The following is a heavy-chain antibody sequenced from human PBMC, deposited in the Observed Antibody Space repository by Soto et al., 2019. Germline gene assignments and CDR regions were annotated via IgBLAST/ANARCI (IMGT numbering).Heavy chain of an antibody. CDR1: GYTFTSYD. CDR2: MNPNSGNT. CDR3: ARPISHSSGWFRSNDAFDI. J-gene: IGHJ3*02. V-gene: IGHV1-8*01. Sequence: ASVKVSCKASGYTFTSYDINWVRQATGQGLEWMGWMNPNSGNTGYAQKFQGRVTMTRNTSISTAYMELSSLRSEDTAVYYCARPISHSSGWFRSNDAFDIWGQGTLVTVSS. D-gene: IGHD6-19*01.